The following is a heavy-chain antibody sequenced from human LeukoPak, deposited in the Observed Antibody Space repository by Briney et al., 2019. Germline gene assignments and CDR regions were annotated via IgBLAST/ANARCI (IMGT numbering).Heavy chain of an antibody. J-gene: IGHJ4*02. Sequence: GGSLRLSCAASGFTFSSYAMSWVRQAPGKGLEWVSAISGSGGSTYYADSVKGRFTISRDNSKNTLYLQMNSLRAEDTAVYYCARVSFGSVIIRPFDYWGQGTLVTVSS. D-gene: IGHD3-3*01. CDR1: GFTFSSYA. CDR2: ISGSGGST. V-gene: IGHV3-23*01. CDR3: ARVSFGSVIIRPFDY.